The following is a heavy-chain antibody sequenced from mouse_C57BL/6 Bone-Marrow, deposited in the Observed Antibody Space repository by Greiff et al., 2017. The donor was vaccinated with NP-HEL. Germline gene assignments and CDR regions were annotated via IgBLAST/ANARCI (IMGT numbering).Heavy chain of an antibody. Sequence: QLQQSGAELARPGASVKLSCKASGYTFTSYGISWVKQRTGQGLEWIGEIYPRSGNTYYNEKFKGKATLTADKSSSTAYMELRSLTSEDSAVYFCARSDYDGYWYFDVWGTGTTVTVSS. CDR2: IYPRSGNT. CDR1: GYTFTSYG. J-gene: IGHJ1*03. V-gene: IGHV1-81*01. D-gene: IGHD2-4*01. CDR3: ARSDYDGYWYFDV.